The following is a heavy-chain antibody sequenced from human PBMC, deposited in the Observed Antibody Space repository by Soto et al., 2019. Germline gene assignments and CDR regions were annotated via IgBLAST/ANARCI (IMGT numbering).Heavy chain of an antibody. V-gene: IGHV1-69*06. D-gene: IGHD1-20*01. CDR3: AKNELGITGATWAFDI. CDR1: GGTFRSYG. CDR2: ITAIFGTA. Sequence: GASVKVSCKASGGTFRSYGINWVRQAPGQGLEWMGGITAIFGTANYAQKFLGRVTITADKSTSTVDMELTSLRSEDTALYYCAKNELGITGATWAFDIWGQGTMVTVSS. J-gene: IGHJ3*02.